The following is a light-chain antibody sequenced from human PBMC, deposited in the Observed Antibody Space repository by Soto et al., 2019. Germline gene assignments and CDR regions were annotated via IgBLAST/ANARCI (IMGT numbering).Light chain of an antibody. Sequence: DIQMTQSPSTLSASVGDRVAITCRASQSISAWLAWYQQKPGKAPRLLIYKASTLEIGVPSRFSGSGSGTEFTLTISSLQPDDAATYYCQQYNEYSWTFGQGTKVDI. CDR1: QSISAW. CDR3: QQYNEYSWT. V-gene: IGKV1-5*03. J-gene: IGKJ1*01. CDR2: KAS.